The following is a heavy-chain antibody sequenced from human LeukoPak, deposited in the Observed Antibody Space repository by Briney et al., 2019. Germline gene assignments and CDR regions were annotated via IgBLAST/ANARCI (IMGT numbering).Heavy chain of an antibody. J-gene: IGHJ3*02. CDR2: ISSSSSYI. CDR1: GFNFDDYG. Sequence: GGSLRLSCAASGFNFDDYGMSWVRQAPGEGLEWVSSISSSSSYIYYADSVKGRFTISRDNAKNSLYLQMNSLRAEDTAVYYCARDGITMVRGVIITFDAFDIWGQGTMVTVSS. CDR3: ARDGITMVRGVIITFDAFDI. D-gene: IGHD3-10*01. V-gene: IGHV3-21*01.